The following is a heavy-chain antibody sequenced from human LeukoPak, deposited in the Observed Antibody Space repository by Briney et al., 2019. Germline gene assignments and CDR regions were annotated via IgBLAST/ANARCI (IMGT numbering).Heavy chain of an antibody. V-gene: IGHV3-30*02. CDR2: IRYDGSNK. Sequence: QSGGSLRLSCAASGFTFNSYGMHWVRQAPGEGLEWVAFIRYDGSNKYYADSVKGRFTISRDNSKNMLYLQMNSLRAEDTAVYYCANDDSSGYYYGEDYFDYWGQGTLVTVSS. J-gene: IGHJ4*02. CDR1: GFTFNSYG. CDR3: ANDDSSGYYYGEDYFDY. D-gene: IGHD3-22*01.